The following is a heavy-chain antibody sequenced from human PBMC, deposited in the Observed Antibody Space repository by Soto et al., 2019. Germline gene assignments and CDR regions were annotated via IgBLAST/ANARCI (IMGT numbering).Heavy chain of an antibody. CDR3: ARSSITPRLFMYPFDY. V-gene: IGHV4-39*01. D-gene: IGHD6-6*01. CDR2: IYYDGNT. CDR1: GGSISSGGYS. J-gene: IGHJ4*02. Sequence: SETLSLTCAVSGGSISSGGYSWSRIRQPPGKGLECIGNIYYDGNTYYNPSLKSRVTISLDTSKNQFSLRLNSVTAADTAVYYCARSSITPRLFMYPFDYWGQGTLVTVSS.